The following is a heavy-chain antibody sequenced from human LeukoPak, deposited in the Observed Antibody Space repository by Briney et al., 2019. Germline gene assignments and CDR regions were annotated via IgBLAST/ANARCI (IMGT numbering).Heavy chain of an antibody. CDR2: ISYDGSNK. J-gene: IGHJ4*02. Sequence: GSLGLSFAASGFTFSSYWMDWGRQAPGKGLGGGAVISYDGSNKYYADSVKGRFTISRDNSKNTLYLQMNSLRAEDTAVYYCAKGDGYYDSSGYPDYWGQGTLVTVSS. D-gene: IGHD3-22*01. CDR1: GFTFSSYW. CDR3: AKGDGYYDSSGYPDY. V-gene: IGHV3-30*18.